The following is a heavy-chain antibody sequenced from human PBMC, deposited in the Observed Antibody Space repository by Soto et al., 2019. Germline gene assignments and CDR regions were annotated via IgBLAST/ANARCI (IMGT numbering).Heavy chain of an antibody. V-gene: IGHV1-2*02. CDR3: ARESYNWNYDY. CDR1: RYTFTAYF. J-gene: IGHJ4*02. CDR2: INPNNGDT. Sequence: ASVKVSCKASRYTFTAYFIHWVRQAPGQGLEWMGWINPNNGDTGYAEKFLGRLTMTRDTSINTAYMELNRLRSDDTAVYYCARESYNWNYDYWGQGXLVTVSS. D-gene: IGHD1-20*01.